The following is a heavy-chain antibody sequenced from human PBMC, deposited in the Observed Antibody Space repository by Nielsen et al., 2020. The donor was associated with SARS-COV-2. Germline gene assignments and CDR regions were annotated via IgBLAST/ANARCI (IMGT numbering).Heavy chain of an antibody. V-gene: IGHV3-53*01. CDR3: ASGKVFRDYYYGMDV. CDR2: IYSGGST. CDR1: GFTVSSNY. D-gene: IGHD3-10*01. Sequence: GGSLRLSCAASGFTVSSNYMSWVRQAPGKGLEWVSVIYSGGSTYYADSVKGRFTISRDNSKNTLYLQMNSLRAEDTAVYYCASGKVFRDYYYGMDVWGQGTTVTVSS. J-gene: IGHJ6*02.